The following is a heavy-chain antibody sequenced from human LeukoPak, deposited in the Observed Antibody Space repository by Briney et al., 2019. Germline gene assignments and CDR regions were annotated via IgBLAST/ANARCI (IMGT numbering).Heavy chain of an antibody. Sequence: SETLSLTCAVYGGSFSGYYWSWIRQPPGKGLEWIGGINHSGSTNYNPSLKSRVTISVDTSKNQFSLKLSSVTAADTAVYYCARLGYSSGGQIDYWGQGTLVTVSS. D-gene: IGHD6-19*01. J-gene: IGHJ4*02. CDR3: ARLGYSSGGQIDY. CDR1: GGSFSGYY. CDR2: INHSGST. V-gene: IGHV4-34*01.